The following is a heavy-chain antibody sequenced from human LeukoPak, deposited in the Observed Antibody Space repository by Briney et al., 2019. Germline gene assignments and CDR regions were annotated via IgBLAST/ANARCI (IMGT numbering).Heavy chain of an antibody. CDR1: GGSFSGYY. CDR2: INHSGST. CDR3: ARARVPEYCGSGRIWFDP. D-gene: IGHD3-10*01. V-gene: IGHV4-34*01. Sequence: SETLSLTCAVYGGSFSGYYWSWIRQPPGKGLEWIGEINHSGSTNYNPSLKSRVTILVDTSKNQFSLKLSSVTAADTAVYYCARARVPEYCGSGRIWFDPWGQGTLVTVSS. J-gene: IGHJ5*02.